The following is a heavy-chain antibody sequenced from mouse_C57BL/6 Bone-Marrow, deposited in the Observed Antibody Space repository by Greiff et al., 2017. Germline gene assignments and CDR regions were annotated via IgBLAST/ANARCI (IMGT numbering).Heavy chain of an antibody. V-gene: IGHV1-42*01. CDR2: INPSTGGT. Sequence: EVQLQESGPELVKPGASVKISCKASGYSFTGYYMNWVKQSPEKSLEWIGEINPSTGGTTYNQKLKAKATLTVDKSSSTAYMQLKSLTSEDSAVYYCARGIYYGYYYAMDYWGQGTSVTVSS. D-gene: IGHD2-1*01. CDR3: ARGIYYGYYYAMDY. J-gene: IGHJ4*01. CDR1: GYSFTGYY.